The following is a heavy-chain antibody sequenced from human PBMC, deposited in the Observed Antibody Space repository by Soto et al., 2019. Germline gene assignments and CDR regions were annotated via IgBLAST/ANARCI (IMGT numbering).Heavy chain of an antibody. CDR3: AHKGGGDRILDY. Sequence: QITLKESGPTLVKPTQTLTLTCTFSGFSLSTSGVGVGWIRQPPGKALEWLALIYWDDAKHYSPSLKSRLTNTKAPSKNQVVLIMTNMDPVDTATYYCAHKGGGDRILDYWGQGTLVTVSS. D-gene: IGHD3-16*01. J-gene: IGHJ4*02. CDR2: IYWDDAK. V-gene: IGHV2-5*02. CDR1: GFSLSTSGVG.